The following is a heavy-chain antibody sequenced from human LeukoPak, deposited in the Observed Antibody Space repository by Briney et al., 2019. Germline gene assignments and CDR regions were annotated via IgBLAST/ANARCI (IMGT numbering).Heavy chain of an antibody. CDR1: GFTVSSNY. J-gene: IGHJ4*02. CDR3: AKDRIVSSGYYYGLLDY. D-gene: IGHD3-22*01. CDR2: ISYDGSNK. Sequence: PGGSLRLSCAVFGFTVSSNYMSWVRQAPGKGLEWVAVISYDGSNKYYADSVKGRFTISRDDSKNTLYLQMNSLRAEDTAVYYCAKDRIVSSGYYYGLLDYWGQGTLVTVSS. V-gene: IGHV3-30*18.